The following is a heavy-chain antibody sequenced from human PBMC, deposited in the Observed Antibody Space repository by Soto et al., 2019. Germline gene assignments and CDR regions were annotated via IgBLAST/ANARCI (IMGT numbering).Heavy chain of an antibody. Sequence: SETLSLTCTVSGGSISSYYWSWIRQPPGKGLEWIGNIYYSENTYYNPSLKSRVTISVDTSKNQFSLRLTSVTAADTAVYYCATHPPYGPLDYWGQGTLVTVSS. D-gene: IGHD4-17*01. CDR2: IYYSENT. J-gene: IGHJ4*02. CDR1: GGSISSYY. CDR3: ATHPPYGPLDY. V-gene: IGHV4-59*04.